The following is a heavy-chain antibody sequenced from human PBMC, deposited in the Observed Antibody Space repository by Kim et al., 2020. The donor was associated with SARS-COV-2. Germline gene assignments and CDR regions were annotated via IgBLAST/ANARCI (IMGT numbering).Heavy chain of an antibody. CDR2: IYHSGST. Sequence: SETLSLTCAVSGGSISSSNWWSWVRQPPGKGLEWIGEIYHSGSTNYDPSLKSRVTISVDKSKNQFSLKLSSVTAADTAVYYCARRIAVAGTVDYWGQGTLVTVSS. CDR3: ARRIAVAGTVDY. V-gene: IGHV4-4*02. D-gene: IGHD6-19*01. J-gene: IGHJ4*02. CDR1: GGSISSSNW.